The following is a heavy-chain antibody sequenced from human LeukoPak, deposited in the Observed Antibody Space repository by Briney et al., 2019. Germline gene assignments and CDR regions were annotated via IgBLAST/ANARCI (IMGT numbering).Heavy chain of an antibody. CDR1: GFTFSGYA. CDR3: AKDGNTPARDFDY. Sequence: GGSLRLSCAASGFTFSGYAMRWVRQAPGKGLEWVSAVSGNGVTTYYADSVKGRFTISRDNSRYTLYLQMNSLRAEDTAVYYCAKDGNTPARDFDYWGQGTLVTVSS. CDR2: VSGNGVTT. D-gene: IGHD2-2*02. J-gene: IGHJ4*02. V-gene: IGHV3-23*01.